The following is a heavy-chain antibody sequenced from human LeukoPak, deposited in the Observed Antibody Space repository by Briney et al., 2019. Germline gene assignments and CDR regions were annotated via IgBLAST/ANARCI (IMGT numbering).Heavy chain of an antibody. CDR3: AKGGSTNFYYGDV. D-gene: IGHD2/OR15-2a*01. Sequence: NASETLSLTCSVSGGSMTNLYWTWIRQPPGKGLEWIGDIYDSGSTRYNPSLEGRVTISVDTSKNQFSLKLSSVTAADTAVYYCAKGGSTNFYYGDVWGQGTTVIVSS. V-gene: IGHV4-59*01. J-gene: IGHJ6*02. CDR2: IYDSGST. CDR1: GGSMTNLY.